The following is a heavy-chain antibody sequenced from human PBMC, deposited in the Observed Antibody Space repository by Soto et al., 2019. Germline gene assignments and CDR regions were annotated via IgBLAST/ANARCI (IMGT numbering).Heavy chain of an antibody. Sequence: QVHLVQSGAEVKKPGASVKVSCKGSGYTFTSYGITWVRQAPGQGLEWMGWISAHNGNTDYAQKLQGRVTVTRDTSPRTAYMELRSLRSDDTAVYYCARGRYGDYWGQGAVVTVSS. J-gene: IGHJ4*02. D-gene: IGHD1-1*01. V-gene: IGHV1-18*01. CDR3: ARGRYGDY. CDR2: ISAHNGNT. CDR1: GYTFTSYG.